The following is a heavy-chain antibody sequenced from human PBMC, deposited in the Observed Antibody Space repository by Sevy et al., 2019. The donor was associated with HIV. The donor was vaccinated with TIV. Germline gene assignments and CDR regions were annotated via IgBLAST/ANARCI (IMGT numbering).Heavy chain of an antibody. CDR2: IYYNGHI. D-gene: IGHD1-26*01. CDR1: GGSITSLY. CDR3: AGENAWGRGYS. V-gene: IGHV4-59*08. Sequence: SETLSLTCTVSGGSITSLYWNWIRQPPWKGLEWIANIYYNGHINYNPPLKSRVTLSLDTSKNQFSLRLSSVTAADTAMYYCAGENAWGRGYSWGQGTLVTVSS. J-gene: IGHJ4*02.